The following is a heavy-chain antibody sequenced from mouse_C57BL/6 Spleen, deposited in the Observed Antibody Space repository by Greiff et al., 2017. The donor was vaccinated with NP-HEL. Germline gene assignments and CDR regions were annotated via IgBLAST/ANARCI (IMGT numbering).Heavy chain of an antibody. D-gene: IGHD2-5*01. J-gene: IGHJ2*01. CDR1: GYTFTSYW. V-gene: IGHV1-5*01. CDR3: TRVYSNYIYFDY. Sequence: VHVKQSGTVLARPGASVKMSCKTSGYTFTSYWLHWVKQRSGQGLVWIGAIYPGNSDTSYNQKFKGKAKLTAVTSASTAYMELSSLTNEDSAVYYCTRVYSNYIYFDYWGQGTTLTVSS. CDR2: IYPGNSDT.